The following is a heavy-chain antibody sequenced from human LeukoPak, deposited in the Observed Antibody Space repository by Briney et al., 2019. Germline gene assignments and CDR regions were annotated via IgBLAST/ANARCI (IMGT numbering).Heavy chain of an antibody. J-gene: IGHJ4*02. V-gene: IGHV3-48*03. D-gene: IGHD3-10*01. CDR3: ARGARFFGSGSYDY. CDR2: ISSSGNEV. Sequence: QPGGSLRLSCAASGFPFSGYEVNWVRQAPGKGLVWIAYISSSGNEVHYDVSVKGRFTISRDNALNSVDLQMNSLRDEDTATYYCARGARFFGSGSYDYGGQGTLATVPS. CDR1: GFPFSGYE.